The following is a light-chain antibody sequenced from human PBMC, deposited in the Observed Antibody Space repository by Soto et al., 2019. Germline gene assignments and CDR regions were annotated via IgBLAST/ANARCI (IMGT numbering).Light chain of an antibody. J-gene: IGKJ1*01. Sequence: EIVMTQSPATLSVSPGERATLSCRASQSVDSNLAWYQQKPGQAPRLLIFGASTRATGIPARFSGSGSGTDFTLTISSLQSEDFALYYCQQYQNLWTFGQGTKVEIK. V-gene: IGKV3D-15*01. CDR1: QSVDSN. CDR2: GAS. CDR3: QQYQNLWT.